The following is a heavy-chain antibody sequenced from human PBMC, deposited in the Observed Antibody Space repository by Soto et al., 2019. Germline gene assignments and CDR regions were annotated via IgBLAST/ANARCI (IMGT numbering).Heavy chain of an antibody. CDR2: IYYSGST. CDR3: ARAWTTVTTPGIAAAGTRFWFDP. D-gene: IGHD6-13*01. Sequence: SSETLSLTWTVAGGSISRYSWSWIRQPPGEGLEWIVYIYYSGSTNYNPSLKSRVTISVDTSKNQFSLKLSSVTAADTAVYYCARAWTTVTTPGIAAAGTRFWFDPWGQGTLVTVSS. V-gene: IGHV4-59*01. CDR1: GGSISRYS. J-gene: IGHJ5*02.